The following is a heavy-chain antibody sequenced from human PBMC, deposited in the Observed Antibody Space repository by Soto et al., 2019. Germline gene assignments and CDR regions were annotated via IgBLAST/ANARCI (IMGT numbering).Heavy chain of an antibody. CDR2: INPNSGGT. CDR1: GYTFTGYY. Sequence: ASVKVSCKASGYTFTGYYMHWVRQAPGQGLEWMGWINPNSGGTNYAQKFQGWVTMTRDTSVSTAYMELSRLRSDDTAVYYCASEIFGVVSNWFDPWGQGPMVTVYS. D-gene: IGHD3-3*01. V-gene: IGHV1-2*04. CDR3: ASEIFGVVSNWFDP. J-gene: IGHJ5*02.